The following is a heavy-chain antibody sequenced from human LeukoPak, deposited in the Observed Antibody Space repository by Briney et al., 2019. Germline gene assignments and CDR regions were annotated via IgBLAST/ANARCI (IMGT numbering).Heavy chain of an antibody. D-gene: IGHD3-22*01. CDR3: ARSDYYDTGYFDY. CDR2: IYSGGST. CDR1: GLTVSSNY. V-gene: IGHV3-53*01. J-gene: IGHJ4*02. Sequence: GGSLRLSCAASGLTVSSNYMSWVRQAPGKGLGWGSVIYSGGSTYYADSVKGRFTISRDNSKNTLYLQMNSLRAEDTAVYYCARSDYYDTGYFDYWGQGTLVTVSS.